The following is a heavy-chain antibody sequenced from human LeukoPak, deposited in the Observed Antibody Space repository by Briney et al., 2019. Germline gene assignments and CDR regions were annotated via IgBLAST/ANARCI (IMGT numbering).Heavy chain of an antibody. D-gene: IGHD3-10*01. Sequence: GASVKVSCKASGYTFTGYYMHWVRQAPGQGLEWMGWINPNRGGTNYAQKFQGRVTMTRDTSISTAYMELSRLRSDDTAVYYCARVVVRGVIKGLWDYWGQGTLVTVSS. CDR1: GYTFTGYY. V-gene: IGHV1-2*02. CDR3: ARVVVRGVIKGLWDY. J-gene: IGHJ4*02. CDR2: INPNRGGT.